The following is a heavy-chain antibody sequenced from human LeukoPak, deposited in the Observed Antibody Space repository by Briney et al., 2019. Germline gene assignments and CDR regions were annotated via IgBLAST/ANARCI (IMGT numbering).Heavy chain of an antibody. CDR3: ARTLGIVVVPAAINAFDI. J-gene: IGHJ3*02. CDR2: IYDSGST. CDR1: GYSISSGYY. V-gene: IGHV4-38-2*02. D-gene: IGHD2-2*03. Sequence: PSETLSLTCTVSGYSISSGYYWGWIRQPPGKGLEWIGSIYDSGSTYYNPSLKSRVTISVDTSKNQFSLKLSSVTAADTAVYYCARTLGIVVVPAAINAFDIWGQGTMVTVSS.